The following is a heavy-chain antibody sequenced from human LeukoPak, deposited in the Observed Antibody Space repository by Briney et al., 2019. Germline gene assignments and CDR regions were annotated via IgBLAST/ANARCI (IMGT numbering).Heavy chain of an antibody. CDR3: ARDVYDSSGYYYFDY. Sequence: PGGSLRHSHAASGFTLWDYFMSWMGQAPGKGLEWVSYISSSRSYTNSADSVKGRYTISRDNAKNSLYLQMNSLRAEDTAVYYCARDVYDSSGYYYFDYWGQGTLVTVSS. D-gene: IGHD3-22*01. CDR1: GFTLWDYF. CDR2: ISSSRSYT. J-gene: IGHJ4*02. V-gene: IGHV3-11*05.